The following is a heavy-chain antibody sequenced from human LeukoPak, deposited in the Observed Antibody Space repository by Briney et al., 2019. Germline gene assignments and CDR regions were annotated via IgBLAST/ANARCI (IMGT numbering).Heavy chain of an antibody. J-gene: IGHJ6*03. Sequence: SETLSLTCTASGCSISSGSYYWSWIRQPAGKGLEWIGRIYTSGSTNYNPSLKSRVTISVDTSKNQFSLKLSSVTAADTAVYYCARGNYYMDVWGKGTTVTVTS. V-gene: IGHV4-61*02. CDR1: GCSISSGSYY. CDR3: ARGNYYMDV. CDR2: IYTSGST.